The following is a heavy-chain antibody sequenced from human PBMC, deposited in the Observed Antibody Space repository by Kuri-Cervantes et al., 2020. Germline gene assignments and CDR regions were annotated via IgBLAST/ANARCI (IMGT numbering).Heavy chain of an antibody. CDR1: GGSISSSSHY. Sequence: SETLSLTCTVSGGSISSSSHYWGWIRQPPGKGLEWIGSIYYSGSTYYNPSLKSRVTISVDTSKNQFSLKLSSVTAADTAVYYCARGGTRHRGQLKKWNDYWGQGTLVTVSS. V-gene: IGHV4-39*01. D-gene: IGHD6-13*01. CDR2: IYYSGST. J-gene: IGHJ4*02. CDR3: ARGGTRHRGQLKKWNDY.